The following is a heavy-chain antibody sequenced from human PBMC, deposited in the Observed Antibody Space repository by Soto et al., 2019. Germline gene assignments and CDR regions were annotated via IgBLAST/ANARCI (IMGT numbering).Heavy chain of an antibody. CDR1: GYTFTGYY. J-gene: IGHJ4*02. D-gene: IGHD1-1*01. V-gene: IGHV1-2*04. CDR2: INPNSGGT. CDR3: ATGTGTTMGGGDY. Sequence: ASVKVSCKASGYTFTGYYMHWVRQAPGQGLEWMGWINPNSGGTNYAQKFQGWVTMTRDTSISTAYMELSRLRSDDTAVYYCATGTGTTMGGGDYWGQGTLVTVSS.